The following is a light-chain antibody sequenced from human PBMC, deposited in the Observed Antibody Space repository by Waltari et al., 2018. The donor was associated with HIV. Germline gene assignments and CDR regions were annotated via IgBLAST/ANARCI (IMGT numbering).Light chain of an antibody. V-gene: IGLV1-47*01. J-gene: IGLJ1*01. CDR2: NDH. CDR3: AAWDNILSGYV. Sequence: QSALTQPPSTSGPPGQRVTMPCSGSSSTVGSENVYWYQQIPGTAPKLLIYNDHQRPSGVPDRFSGSKSGTSASLAISGLRSEDEADYYCAAWDNILSGYVFGTGTKVTVL. CDR1: SSTVGSEN.